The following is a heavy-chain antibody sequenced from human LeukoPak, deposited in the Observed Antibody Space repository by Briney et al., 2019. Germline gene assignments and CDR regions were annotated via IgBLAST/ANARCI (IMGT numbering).Heavy chain of an antibody. CDR3: AGGSYFRP. CDR2: ISRNGAAT. Sequence: GGSLRLSCAASGFIFDDYTMHWVRQAPGKGLEWVSLISRNGAATKYADSVRGRFTISRDNAKNSQYLQMNSLRAEDTAVYYCAGGSYFRPWGQGTLVTVSS. J-gene: IGHJ5*02. CDR1: GFIFDDYT. V-gene: IGHV3-43*01. D-gene: IGHD1-26*01.